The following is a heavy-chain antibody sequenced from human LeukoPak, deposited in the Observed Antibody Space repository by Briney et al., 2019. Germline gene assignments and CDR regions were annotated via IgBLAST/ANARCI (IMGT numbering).Heavy chain of an antibody. CDR1: GDSLSRSS. Sequence: SETLSLTCTVSGDSLSRSSWSWNRQSPGGGLEWIGYVFYGGTTNHNPSLKGRVTMSMVTSKDQFSLRLSSVTAADTAVYFCVRHCVHDVGGSDWYFDLWGRGTLVTVS. J-gene: IGHJ2*01. V-gene: IGHV4-59*08. CDR2: VFYGGTT. D-gene: IGHD4-23*01. CDR3: VRHCVHDVGGSDWYFDL.